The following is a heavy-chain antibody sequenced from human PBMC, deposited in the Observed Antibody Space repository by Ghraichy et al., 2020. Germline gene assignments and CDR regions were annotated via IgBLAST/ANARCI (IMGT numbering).Heavy chain of an antibody. Sequence: SETLSLTCAVYGGSFSGYYWSWIRQPPGKGLEWIGEINHSGSTNYNPSLKSRVTISVDTSKNQFSLKLSSVTAADTAVYYCARGVQERELLHGGDYYFDYWGQGTLVTVSS. D-gene: IGHD1-26*01. V-gene: IGHV4-34*01. CDR2: INHSGST. J-gene: IGHJ4*02. CDR3: ARGVQERELLHGGDYYFDY. CDR1: GGSFSGYY.